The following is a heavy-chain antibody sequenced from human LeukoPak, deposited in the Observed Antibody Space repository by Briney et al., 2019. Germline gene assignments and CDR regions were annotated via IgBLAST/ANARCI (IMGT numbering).Heavy chain of an antibody. CDR1: AFIFSSHE. D-gene: IGHD1-1*01. J-gene: IGHJ3*02. CDR2: IGSSGSTI. V-gene: IGHV3-48*03. CDR3: ARESIPGYGDAFDI. Sequence: GGSLRLSCAASAFIFSSHEMNWVRQAPGKGLEWVSYIGSSGSTIYYVDSVKGRFTVSRDNAKNSLYLQMNSLRAEDTAVYYCARESIPGYGDAFDIWGQGTMVTVSS.